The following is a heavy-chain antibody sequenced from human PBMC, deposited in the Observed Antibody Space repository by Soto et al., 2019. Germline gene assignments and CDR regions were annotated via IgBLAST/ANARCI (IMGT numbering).Heavy chain of an antibody. CDR2: IYYSGST. CDR1: GGSISSGGYY. CDR3: ARDAYSYGSVAYYGMDV. Sequence: PPETLSLTCTLSGGSISSGGYYWSWIRQHPGKGLEWIGYIYYSGSTYYNPSLKSRVTISVDTSKNQFSLKLSSVTAADTAVYYCARDAYSYGSVAYYGMDVWGQGTTVTVSS. V-gene: IGHV4-31*03. D-gene: IGHD5-18*01. J-gene: IGHJ6*02.